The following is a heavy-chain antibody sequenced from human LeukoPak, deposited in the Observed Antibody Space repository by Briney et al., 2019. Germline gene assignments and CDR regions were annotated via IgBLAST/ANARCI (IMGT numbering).Heavy chain of an antibody. CDR1: GGSISSSSYY. V-gene: IGHV4-39*07. CDR3: ASDPSDYGGYFDL. J-gene: IGHJ2*01. Sequence: PSETLSLTCTVSGGSISSSSYYWGWIRQPPGKGLEWIGSIYYSGSTYYNPSLKSRVTISVDTSKNQFSLKLSSVTAADTAVYYCASDPSDYGGYFDLWGRGTLVTVSS. CDR2: IYYSGST. D-gene: IGHD4-17*01.